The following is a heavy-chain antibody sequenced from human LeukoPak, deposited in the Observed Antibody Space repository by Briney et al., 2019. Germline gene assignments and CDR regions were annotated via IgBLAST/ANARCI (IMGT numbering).Heavy chain of an antibody. CDR3: ARVADYDFWSGYYDY. J-gene: IGHJ4*02. CDR2: ISSNGGST. Sequence: GGSLRLSCAASGFTFSSYAMHWVRQAPGKGLEYVSAISSNGGSTYYAHSVKGRFTISRDNSKNTLYLQMGSLRAEDMAVYYCARVADYDFWSGYYDYWGQGTLVTVSS. V-gene: IGHV3-64*01. CDR1: GFTFSSYA. D-gene: IGHD3-3*01.